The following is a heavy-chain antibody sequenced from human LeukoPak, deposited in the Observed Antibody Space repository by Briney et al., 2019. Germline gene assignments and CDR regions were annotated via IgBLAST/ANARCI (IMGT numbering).Heavy chain of an antibody. V-gene: IGHV1-2*02. D-gene: IGHD1-26*01. Sequence: ASVKVSCKASGYTFIDYYIHWVRQAPGQGLEFLGWISPDSGGTNYPQKFQGRVTLTRDTSISTAYMELRRLRSDHTAVYYCVTLGATNFDNWGQGTLVTVSS. CDR3: VTLGATNFDN. CDR1: GYTFIDYY. CDR2: ISPDSGGT. J-gene: IGHJ4*02.